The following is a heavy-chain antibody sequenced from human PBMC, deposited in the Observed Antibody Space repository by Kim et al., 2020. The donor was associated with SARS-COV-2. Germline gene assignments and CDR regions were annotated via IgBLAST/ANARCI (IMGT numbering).Heavy chain of an antibody. D-gene: IGHD3-16*01. Sequence: GESLKISCQASGYSFTNYWMAWVRQMPGQGLEWVGMMNPADSAIRYGPSFRGQATISADKSITTAYLQWNSLKASDTAIYYCARHFSYSDKYDFWGQGTLVTVSS. CDR3: ARHFSYSDKYDF. J-gene: IGHJ4*02. CDR1: GYSFTNYW. V-gene: IGHV5-51*01. CDR2: MNPADSAI.